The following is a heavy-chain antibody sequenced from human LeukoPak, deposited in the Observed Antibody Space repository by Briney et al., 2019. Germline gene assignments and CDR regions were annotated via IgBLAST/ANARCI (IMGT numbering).Heavy chain of an antibody. CDR3: AKTSRSSSWLFEY. D-gene: IGHD6-13*01. J-gene: IGHJ4*02. Sequence: GGSLRLSCAASGFTFDDYGMSWVRQAPGKGLEGVSGINWNGGRIEYADSVKGRFTISRDNAKNSLYLQMNSLRDEDTAVYYCAKTSRSSSWLFEYWGQGTLVTVFS. CDR2: INWNGGRI. CDR1: GFTFDDYG. V-gene: IGHV3-20*04.